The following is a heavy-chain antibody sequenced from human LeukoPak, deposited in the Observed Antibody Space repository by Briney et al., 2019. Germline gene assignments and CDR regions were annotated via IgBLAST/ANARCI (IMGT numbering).Heavy chain of an antibody. D-gene: IGHD3-22*01. V-gene: IGHV1-8*01. Sequence: ASVKVSCKASGYTFTSYDINWVRQAPGQGLEWMGWMNPNSGNTGYAQKFQGRVTMTRNTSISTAYMELSSLRSEDTAVYYCARCHFTTRALGYWGQGTLVTVSS. CDR3: ARCHFTTRALGY. CDR2: MNPNSGNT. J-gene: IGHJ4*02. CDR1: GYTFTSYD.